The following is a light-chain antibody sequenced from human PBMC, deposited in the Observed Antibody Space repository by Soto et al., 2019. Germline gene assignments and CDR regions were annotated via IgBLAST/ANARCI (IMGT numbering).Light chain of an antibody. Sequence: QSALTQPASVSGSPGQSITISCTGTSSDVGGYDYVSWYQQHPGKAPKLMIYDVSSRPSGVSNRFSGSKSGNTASLTISGLQTEDEAAYYCSSYTSSSLYVFGTGTKLTVL. CDR3: SSYTSSSLYV. CDR2: DVS. V-gene: IGLV2-14*01. CDR1: SSDVGGYDY. J-gene: IGLJ1*01.